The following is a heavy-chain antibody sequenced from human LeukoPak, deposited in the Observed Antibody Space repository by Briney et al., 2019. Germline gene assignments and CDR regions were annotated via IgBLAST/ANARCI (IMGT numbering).Heavy chain of an antibody. V-gene: IGHV3-7*01. CDR1: GFTFSTYW. D-gene: IGHD1-26*01. CDR3: ARTVGDTPYDY. Sequence: PGGSLRLSCGASGFTFSTYWMSWVRQAPGKGLEWVANIKPDGSEEYYVDSVKGRFTISRDNAKNSLYVQMNSLRAEDTTVYFCARTVGDTPYDYWGQGTLVTVSS. J-gene: IGHJ4*02. CDR2: IKPDGSEE.